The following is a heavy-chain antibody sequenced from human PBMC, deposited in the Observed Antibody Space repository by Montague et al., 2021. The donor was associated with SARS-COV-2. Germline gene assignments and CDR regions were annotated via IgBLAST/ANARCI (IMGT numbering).Heavy chain of an antibody. J-gene: IGHJ4*01. V-gene: IGHV4-59*11. CDR1: AGSISSHY. CDR2: VYYTGST. CDR3: ARAQNTCFIANCVTDFDI. Sequence: SETLSLTCTVSAGSISSHYWSWIRQPPGKALEWIGYVYYTGSTNYNSSLKSRVTMSVDTPKNRFSLRLRSPTAADTAVYYCARAQNTCFIANCVTDFDIWGQGAMVTVSS. D-gene: IGHD1-1*01.